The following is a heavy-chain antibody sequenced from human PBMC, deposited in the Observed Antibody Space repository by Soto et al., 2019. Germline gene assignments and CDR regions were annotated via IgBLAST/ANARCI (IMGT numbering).Heavy chain of an antibody. V-gene: IGHV4-39*01. CDR3: ARHGRMVVTLFDY. J-gene: IGHJ4*02. CDR1: GGSISSSSYY. CDR2: IYYSGST. Sequence: SETLSLTCTVSGGSISSSSYYWGWIRQPPGKGLEWIGSIYYSGSTYYNPSLKSRVTISVDTSKNQFSLKLSSVTAADTAVYYCARHGRMVVTLFDYWGQGTLVTVSS. D-gene: IGHD2-15*01.